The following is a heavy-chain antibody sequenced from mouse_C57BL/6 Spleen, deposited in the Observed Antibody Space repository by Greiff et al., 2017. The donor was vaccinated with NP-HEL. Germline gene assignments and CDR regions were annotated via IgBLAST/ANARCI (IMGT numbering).Heavy chain of an antibody. CDR3: ARDRGSSPYYYAMDY. CDR2: ISDGGSYT. D-gene: IGHD1-1*01. Sequence: EVKLVESGGGLVKPGGSLKLSCAASGFTFSSYAMSWVRQTPEKRLEWVATISDGGSYTYYPDNVKGRFTISRDNAKNNLYLQMSHLKSEDTAMYYCARDRGSSPYYYAMDYWGQGTSVTVSS. J-gene: IGHJ4*01. V-gene: IGHV5-4*01. CDR1: GFTFSSYA.